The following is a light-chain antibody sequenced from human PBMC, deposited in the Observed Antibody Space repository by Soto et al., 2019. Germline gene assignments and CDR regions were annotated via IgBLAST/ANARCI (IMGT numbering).Light chain of an antibody. CDR2: DAS. CDR1: QSISSW. CDR3: KQYNSYTWT. Sequence: DILMTQSPSTLSASVGDRVTITCRASQSISSWLAWYQQKPGKAPKLLIYDASSLESGVPSRFSGSGSGTEFTLTISSLQPDDFATYYCKQYNSYTWTFGQGTKVDIK. J-gene: IGKJ1*01. V-gene: IGKV1-5*01.